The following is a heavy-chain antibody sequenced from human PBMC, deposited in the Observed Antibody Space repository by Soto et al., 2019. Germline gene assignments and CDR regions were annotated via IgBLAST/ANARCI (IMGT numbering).Heavy chain of an antibody. CDR3: ARGSRQPLRYYYGMDV. J-gene: IGHJ6*02. CDR2: IWYDGSNK. Sequence: PGGSLRLSCAASGFTFSSYGMHWVRQAPGKGLEWVAVIWYDGSNKYYADSVKGRFTISRDNSKNTLYLQMNGLRAEDTAVYYCARGSRQPLRYYYGMDVWGQGTTVTVSS. CDR1: GFTFSSYG. D-gene: IGHD6-13*01. V-gene: IGHV3-33*01.